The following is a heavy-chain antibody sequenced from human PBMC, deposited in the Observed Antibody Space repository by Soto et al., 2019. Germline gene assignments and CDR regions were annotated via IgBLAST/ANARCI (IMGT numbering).Heavy chain of an antibody. CDR2: IIPIFGTA. CDR1: GGTFSSYA. CDR3: ARSIAAAAIGSFDY. V-gene: IGHV1-69*06. D-gene: IGHD6-13*01. J-gene: IGHJ4*02. Sequence: SVKVSCKASGGTFSSYAISWVRQAPGQGLEWMGGIIPIFGTANYAQKFQGRVTITADKSTSTAYMELSSLRSEDTAVYYCARSIAAAAIGSFDYWGQGPMVTVSS.